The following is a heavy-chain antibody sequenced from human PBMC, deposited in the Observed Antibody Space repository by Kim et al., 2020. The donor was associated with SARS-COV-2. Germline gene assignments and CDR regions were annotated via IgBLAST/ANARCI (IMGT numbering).Heavy chain of an antibody. V-gene: IGHV4-39*01. D-gene: IGHD3-10*01. Sequence: SETLSLTCTVSGGSISSSRYYWGWVRQPPGKGLEWIATMYYTGRTYYNPSLESLVTLSVDTSKNGVSLKFTSVTAADTAVYYCARQTSVLFGDDNDCWG. CDR1: GGSISSSRYY. CDR2: MYYTGRT. J-gene: IGHJ4*01. CDR3: ARQTSVLFGDDNDC.